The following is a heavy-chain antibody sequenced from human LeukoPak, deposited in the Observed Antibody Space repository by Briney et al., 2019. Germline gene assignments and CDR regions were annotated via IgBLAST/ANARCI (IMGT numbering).Heavy chain of an antibody. J-gene: IGHJ5*02. Sequence: SETLSLTCTVSGGSISRYYWSWIRQPPGKGLEWIGNISYSGSTNYNPSLKSRVTISVDTSKNQFSLKLSSVTAADTAVYYCARGEVGATRYRFDPWGQGTLVTVSS. CDR3: ARGEVGATRYRFDP. V-gene: IGHV4-59*01. CDR1: GGSISRYY. CDR2: ISYSGST. D-gene: IGHD1-26*01.